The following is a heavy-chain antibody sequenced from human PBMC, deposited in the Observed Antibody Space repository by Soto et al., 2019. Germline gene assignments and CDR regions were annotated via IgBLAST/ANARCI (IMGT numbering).Heavy chain of an antibody. V-gene: IGHV2-5*02. CDR1: GFSLSTSGVG. CDR3: AHRPSYCSGGSCYSGFDY. D-gene: IGHD2-15*01. J-gene: IGHJ4*02. CDR2: IYWDDDK. Sequence: SGPTLVNPTQTLTLTCTFSGFSLSTSGVGVGWIRQPPGKALEWLALIYWDDDKRYSPSLKSRLAITKDTSKNQVVLTMTNMDPVDTATYYCAHRPSYCSGGSCYSGFDYWGQGTLVTVSS.